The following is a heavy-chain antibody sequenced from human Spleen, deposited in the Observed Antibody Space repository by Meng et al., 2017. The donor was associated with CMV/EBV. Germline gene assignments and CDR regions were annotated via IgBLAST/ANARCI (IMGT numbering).Heavy chain of an antibody. CDR2: ISYDGSNK. CDR1: GFTFSSYA. J-gene: IGHJ4*02. Sequence: GESLKISCAASGFTFSSYAMHWVRQAPGKGLEWVAVISYDGSNKYYADSVKGRFTISRDNGKNSVYLQMNSLRAEDTAVYYCASNGGLAGRLLYYWGRGTLVTVSS. CDR3: ASNGGLAGRLLYY. V-gene: IGHV3-30*04. D-gene: IGHD2-15*01.